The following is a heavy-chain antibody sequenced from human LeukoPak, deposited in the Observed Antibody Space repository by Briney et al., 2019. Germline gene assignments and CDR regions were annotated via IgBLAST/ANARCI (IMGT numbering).Heavy chain of an antibody. CDR3: AKDLGIAVAGYNFDY. D-gene: IGHD6-19*01. CDR1: GFTFSSYA. J-gene: IGHJ4*02. V-gene: IGHV3-23*01. Sequence: GGSLRLSCAASGFTFSSYAMSWVRQAPGKGLEWVSAVSGSGGSTYYADSVKGRFTISRDNSKNTLYLQMNSLRAEDTAVYYCAKDLGIAVAGYNFDYWGQGTLVTVSS. CDR2: VSGSGGST.